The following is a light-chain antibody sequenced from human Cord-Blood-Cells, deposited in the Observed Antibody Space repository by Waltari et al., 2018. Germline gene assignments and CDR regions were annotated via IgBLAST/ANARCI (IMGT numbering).Light chain of an antibody. CDR2: WAS. CDR3: QQYYSTPPT. V-gene: IGKV4-1*01. Sequence: DIVMTQSPDSLAVSLGERATINCKSSQSVLYSSNNKNYLAWYQQTPGQPPKLLIYWASTRESGVPDRFSGSGSGTDFTLTISSLQAEDVAVYYCQQYYSTPPTFCGGTKVEIK. CDR1: QSVLYSSNNKNY. J-gene: IGKJ4*01.